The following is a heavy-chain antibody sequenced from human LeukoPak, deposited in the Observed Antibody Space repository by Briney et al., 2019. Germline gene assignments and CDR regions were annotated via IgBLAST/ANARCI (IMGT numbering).Heavy chain of an antibody. V-gene: IGHV3-23*01. CDR2: ISGSGGST. CDR1: GFTFSSYA. CDR3: ARELLRDGNNQDY. J-gene: IGHJ4*02. D-gene: IGHD5-24*01. Sequence: PGGSLRLSCAASGFTFSSYAMSWVRQAPGKGLEWVSAISGSGGSTYYADSVKGRFTISRDNAKNTLYLQMNSLRAEDTAVYFCARELLRDGNNQDYWGQGTLVTVSS.